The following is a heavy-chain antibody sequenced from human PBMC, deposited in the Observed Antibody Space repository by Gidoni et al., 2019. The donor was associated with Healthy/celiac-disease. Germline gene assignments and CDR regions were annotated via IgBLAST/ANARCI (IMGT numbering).Heavy chain of an antibody. J-gene: IGHJ5*02. CDR3: AQGGSITMVREPHDPRFDP. Sequence: EVQLVESGGGLVQPGGSLRLSCAASGFTFSSYEMNWVRQAPGKGLEWVSYISSSGSTIYYADSVKGRFTISRDNAKNSLYLQMNSLRAEDTAVYYCAQGGSITMVREPHDPRFDPWGQGTLVTVSS. V-gene: IGHV3-48*03. D-gene: IGHD3-10*01. CDR1: GFTFSSYE. CDR2: ISSSGSTI.